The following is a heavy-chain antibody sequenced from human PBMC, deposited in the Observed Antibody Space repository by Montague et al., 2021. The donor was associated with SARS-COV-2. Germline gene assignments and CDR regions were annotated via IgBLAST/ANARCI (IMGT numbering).Heavy chain of an antibody. CDR3: AKRASSGWYLDWYFDL. V-gene: IGHV3-74*01. CDR2: INSDGSST. Sequence: SLRLSCAASGFTFSSYWMHWVRQAPGKGLVWVSRINSDGSSTSYADSVKGRFTISRDNAKNTLYLQMNSLRAEDTAVYYCAKRASSGWYLDWYFDLWGRGTLVTVSS. CDR1: GFTFSSYW. D-gene: IGHD6-19*01. J-gene: IGHJ2*01.